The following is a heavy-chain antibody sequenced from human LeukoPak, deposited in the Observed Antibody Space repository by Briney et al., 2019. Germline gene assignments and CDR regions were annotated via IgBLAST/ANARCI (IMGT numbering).Heavy chain of an antibody. V-gene: IGHV4-39*07. J-gene: IGHJ4*02. Sequence: SETLSLTCTVSGGSISSSNYYWGWIRQPPGKGLEWIGSIYDSGSTYYNPSLKSRVTISVDTSKNQFSLKLSSVTAADTAVYYCARGEDSGDYYFHLDYWGQGTLVTVSS. CDR1: GGSISSSNYY. CDR2: IYDSGST. D-gene: IGHD3-22*01. CDR3: ARGEDSGDYYFHLDY.